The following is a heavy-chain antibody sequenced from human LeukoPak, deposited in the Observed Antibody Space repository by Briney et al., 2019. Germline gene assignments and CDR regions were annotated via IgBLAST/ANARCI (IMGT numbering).Heavy chain of an antibody. CDR2: IIPIFGTA. CDR1: GGTFSSYA. CDR3: ARDRVVAANYYYYMDV. J-gene: IGHJ6*03. D-gene: IGHD2-15*01. Sequence: GASVKVSCKASGGTFSSYAISWVRQAPGQGLEWMGRIIPIFGTANYAQKFQGRVTITTDESTSTAYMGLSSLRSEDTAVYYCARDRVVAANYYYYMDVWGKGTTVTVSS. V-gene: IGHV1-69*05.